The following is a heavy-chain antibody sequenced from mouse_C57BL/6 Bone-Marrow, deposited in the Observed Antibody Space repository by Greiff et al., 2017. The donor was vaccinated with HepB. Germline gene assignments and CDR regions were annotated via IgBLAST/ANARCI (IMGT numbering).Heavy chain of an antibody. V-gene: IGHV4-1*01. Sequence: ASGIAFSRYWMSWVRRAPGKGLEWIGEINPDSSTINYAPSLKDKFIISRDNAKNTLYLQMSKVRSEDTALYYCARGSRFDAWFAYWGQGTLVTVSA. CDR3: ARGSRFDAWFAY. J-gene: IGHJ3*01. CDR2: INPDSSTI. CDR1: GIAFSRYW.